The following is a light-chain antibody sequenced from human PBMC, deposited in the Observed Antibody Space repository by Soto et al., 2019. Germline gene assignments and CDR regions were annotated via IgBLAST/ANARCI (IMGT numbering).Light chain of an antibody. V-gene: IGKV1-5*03. CDR1: QTIGTW. J-gene: IGKJ4*01. Sequence: IHITPSPSTLSASVGERVTNDFRASQTIGTWLAWYQQKPAKAPKLLIYKASTLESGVPSRFSGSGSGTEFTLTISSLQADDFATYYCQQYNDYSTFGGGTKVDIK. CDR2: KAS. CDR3: QQYNDYST.